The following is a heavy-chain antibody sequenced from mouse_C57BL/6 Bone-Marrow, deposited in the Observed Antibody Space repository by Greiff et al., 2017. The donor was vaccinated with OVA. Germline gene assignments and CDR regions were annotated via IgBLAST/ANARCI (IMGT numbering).Heavy chain of an antibody. J-gene: IGHJ1*03. D-gene: IGHD1-1*01. CDR1: GYTFTDHT. CDR3: AGRGTTVVPDWYFDV. Sequence: VKLVESDAELVKPGASVKISCKVSGYTFTDHTIHWMKQRPEQGLEWIGYIYPRDGSTKYNEKFKGKATLTADKSSSTAYMQLNSLTSEDSAVYFCAGRGTTVVPDWYFDVWGTGTTVTVSS. CDR2: IYPRDGST. V-gene: IGHV1-78*01.